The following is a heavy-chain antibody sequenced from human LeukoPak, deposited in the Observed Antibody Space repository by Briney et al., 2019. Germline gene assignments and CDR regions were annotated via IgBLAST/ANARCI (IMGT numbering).Heavy chain of an antibody. CDR1: GYTLTELS. CDR3: ATTRLKSWYYYYGMDV. Sequence: ASVKVSCKVSGYTLTELSMHWVRQAPGKGLEWMGGFDPEDGETIYAQKFQGRVTMTGDTSTDTAYMELSSLRSEDTAVYYCATTRLKSWYYYYGMDVWGQGTTVTVSS. V-gene: IGHV1-24*01. J-gene: IGHJ6*02. CDR2: FDPEDGET. D-gene: IGHD3-16*02.